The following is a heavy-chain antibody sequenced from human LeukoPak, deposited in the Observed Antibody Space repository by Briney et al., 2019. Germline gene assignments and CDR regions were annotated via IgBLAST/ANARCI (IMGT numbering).Heavy chain of an antibody. CDR3: AKALEGSGWYGDAFDI. CDR2: ISGRGGST. CDR1: GFAFSSYA. D-gene: IGHD6-19*01. J-gene: IGHJ3*02. V-gene: IGHV3-23*01. Sequence: GGSLRLSCAASGFAFSSYAMSWVRQAPGKGLEWVSAISGRGGSTYYADSVKGRFTISRDNSKNTLYLQMNSLRAEDTAVYYCAKALEGSGWYGDAFDIWGQGTMVTVSS.